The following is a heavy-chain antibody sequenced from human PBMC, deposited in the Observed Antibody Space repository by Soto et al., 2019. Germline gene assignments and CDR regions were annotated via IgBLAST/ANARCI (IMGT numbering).Heavy chain of an antibody. Sequence: LRLSCAASGITFIADAMSWVRQAPGKGLEWVSAISGSGATTYYADPVKGRFTISRDKSKNTLHLQMNSLRAEDTALYYCAKSFSSNWYDYFDYWGQGSLVTVSS. J-gene: IGHJ4*02. CDR2: ISGSGATT. V-gene: IGHV3-23*01. CDR3: AKSFSSNWYDYFDY. CDR1: GITFIADA. D-gene: IGHD6-13*01.